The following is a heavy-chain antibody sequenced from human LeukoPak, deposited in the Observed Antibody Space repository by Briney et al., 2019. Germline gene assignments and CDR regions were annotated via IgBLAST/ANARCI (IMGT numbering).Heavy chain of an antibody. V-gene: IGHV4-38-2*01. J-gene: IGHJ4*02. CDR3: ARHASSDGDFRVDY. D-gene: IGHD4-17*01. CDR1: GYYISSGYY. CDR2: IYHSGST. Sequence: SETLSLTCAVSGYYISSGYYWGWIRQPPGKGLEWIGSIYHSGSTYYNPSLKSRVTIPVDTSKNQFSLKLSSVTAADTAVYYCARHASSDGDFRVDYWGQGTLVTVSS.